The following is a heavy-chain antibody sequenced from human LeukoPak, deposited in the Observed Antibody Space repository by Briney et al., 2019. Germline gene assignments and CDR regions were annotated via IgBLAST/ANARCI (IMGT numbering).Heavy chain of an antibody. D-gene: IGHD2-15*01. CDR1: GFTFSSYS. Sequence: GGSLRLSCAASGFTFSSYSVNWVRQAPGKGLEWVSSISSSSSYIYYADSVKGRFTISRDNAKNSLYLQMNSLRAEDTAVYYCASGCSGGSCLREKTWFDPWGQGTLVTVSS. J-gene: IGHJ5*02. V-gene: IGHV3-21*01. CDR3: ASGCSGGSCLREKTWFDP. CDR2: ISSSSSYI.